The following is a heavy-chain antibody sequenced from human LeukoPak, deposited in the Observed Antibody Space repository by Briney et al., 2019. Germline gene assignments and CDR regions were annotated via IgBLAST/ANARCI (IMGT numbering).Heavy chain of an antibody. Sequence: LAGGSLRLSCAASGLTFSSYAMSWVRQAPGKGLEWVSAISGSGGSTYYADSVKGRFTISRDNSKNTLYLQMNSLRAEDTAVYYCAKDVYSSGWYYFDYWGQGTLVTVSS. J-gene: IGHJ4*02. V-gene: IGHV3-23*01. CDR3: AKDVYSSGWYYFDY. CDR1: GLTFSSYA. D-gene: IGHD6-19*01. CDR2: ISGSGGST.